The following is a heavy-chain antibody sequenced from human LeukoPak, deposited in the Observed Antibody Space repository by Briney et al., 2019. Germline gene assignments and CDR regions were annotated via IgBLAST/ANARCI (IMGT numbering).Heavy chain of an antibody. CDR1: GGSISSGGYS. CDR3: ARRVGDILTGPNWFDP. V-gene: IGHV4-30-4*07. J-gene: IGHJ5*02. D-gene: IGHD3-9*01. Sequence: PSETLSLTCAVSGGSISSGGYSWSWIRQPPGKGLEWIGYIYYSGSTYYNPSLKSRVTISVDTSKNQFSLKLSSVTAADTAVYYCARRVGDILTGPNWFDPWGQGTLVTVSS. CDR2: IYYSGST.